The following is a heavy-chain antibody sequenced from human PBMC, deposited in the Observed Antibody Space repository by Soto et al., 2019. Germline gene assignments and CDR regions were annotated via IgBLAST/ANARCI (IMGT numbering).Heavy chain of an antibody. V-gene: IGHV4-34*01. CDR2: INDRRSI. J-gene: IGHJ2*01. Sequence: QVQLQQWGAGPLRPLETLSLTCGVSGGSFSGYYWAWIRQSPGKGLEWIGKINDRRSINYNPSLKSRVSISVDTSNIHYSLTLRSVTAADSAVYYCARERHDILTAPPWVWYVDLWGRGTLVTVSS. D-gene: IGHD3-9*01. CDR3: ARERHDILTAPPWVWYVDL. CDR1: GGSFSGYY.